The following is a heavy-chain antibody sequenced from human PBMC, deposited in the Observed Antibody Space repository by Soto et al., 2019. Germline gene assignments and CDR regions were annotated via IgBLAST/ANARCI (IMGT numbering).Heavy chain of an antibody. Sequence: SETLSLTCTVSGGSVSTGNYNWSWVRQTPGKVLEWIGNIFFTGSTHYNPSLTSRVTISVDTSKNQFSLELRSVTAADTAVYYCARDGHGMDVWGQGTTVTVSS. V-gene: IGHV4-61*01. CDR1: GGSVSTGNYN. J-gene: IGHJ6*02. CDR3: ARDGHGMDV. CDR2: IFFTGST.